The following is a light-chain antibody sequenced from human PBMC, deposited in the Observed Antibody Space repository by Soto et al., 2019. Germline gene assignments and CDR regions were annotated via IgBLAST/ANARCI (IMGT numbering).Light chain of an antibody. CDR3: NSYTSSSTLYV. Sequence: QSALTQPASVSGSPGQSITISCTGTSSDVGGYIFVSWYQQHPCKAPKLIIYDVTDRPSGVSNRFSGSKSGNTASLTISGLQAEDEADYYCNSYTSSSTLYVFGTGTKLTVL. CDR2: DVT. J-gene: IGLJ1*01. CDR1: SSDVGGYIF. V-gene: IGLV2-14*03.